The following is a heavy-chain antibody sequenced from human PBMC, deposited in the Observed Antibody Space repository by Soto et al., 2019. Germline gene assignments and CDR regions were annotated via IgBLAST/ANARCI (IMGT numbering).Heavy chain of an antibody. Sequence: GGSLRLSCAASVFTVSSDSMHWVRQAPGKGLEWVSSISSGSSLLYYADSVRGRFTISRDNAKNSLYLQMNSLRADDTAVYYCARVPDSSAYYYYFDYWGQGTLVTVSS. V-gene: IGHV3-21*01. CDR3: ARVPDSSAYYYYFDY. CDR2: ISSGSSLL. CDR1: VFTVSSDS. D-gene: IGHD3-22*01. J-gene: IGHJ4*02.